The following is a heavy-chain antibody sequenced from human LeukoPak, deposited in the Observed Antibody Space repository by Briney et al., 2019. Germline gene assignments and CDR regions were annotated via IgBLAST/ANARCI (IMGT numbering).Heavy chain of an antibody. CDR3: ARGRFDP. CDR2: MNPGTGNT. J-gene: IGHJ5*02. CDR1: GYTFHSYE. Sequence: ASVSVSSTASGYTFHSYEINWGRQASGQGLEWMGWMNPGTGNTGYAPKFLGRVSMTRDTSISTAYIDLNNLTSADTAVYYCARGRFDPWGQGTQVIVSS. V-gene: IGHV1-8*01.